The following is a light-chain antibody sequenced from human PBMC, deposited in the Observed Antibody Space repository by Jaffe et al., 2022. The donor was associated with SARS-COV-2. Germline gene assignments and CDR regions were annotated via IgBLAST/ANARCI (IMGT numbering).Light chain of an antibody. CDR3: ASYAGGTPYV. J-gene: IGLJ1*01. V-gene: IGLV2-8*01. Sequence: QSALTQPPSASGSLGQSVTISCTGTSSDVGGYNYVSWYQQRPGKVPKLMIYEVSKRPSGVPDRFSGSKSGNTASLTVSGLQAEDEADYYCASYAGGTPYVFGSGTEVIVL. CDR2: EVS. CDR1: SSDVGGYNY.